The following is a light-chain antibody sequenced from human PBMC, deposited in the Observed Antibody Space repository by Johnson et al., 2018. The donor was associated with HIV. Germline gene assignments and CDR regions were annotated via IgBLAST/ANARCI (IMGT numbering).Light chain of an antibody. CDR2: DNN. CDR1: SSNIGNNY. Sequence: HSVLTQPPSVSAAPGQKVTISCSGSSSNIGNNYVSWYQQLPGTAPKLLIYDNNKRPSGIPDRFSGSKSGTSATLCITGLQTGDEADYYCGTWDSSLSAYVFGTGTKVTVL. V-gene: IGLV1-51*01. CDR3: GTWDSSLSAYV. J-gene: IGLJ1*01.